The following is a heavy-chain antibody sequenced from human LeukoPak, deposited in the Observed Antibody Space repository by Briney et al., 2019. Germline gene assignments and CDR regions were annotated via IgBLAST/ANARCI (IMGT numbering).Heavy chain of an antibody. V-gene: IGHV3-48*01. CDR3: ARGPTRIAAAGTLFYYYGMDV. CDR1: GFTFSSYS. D-gene: IGHD6-13*01. J-gene: IGHJ6*02. Sequence: PGGSLRLSCAASGFTFSSYSMNWVRQAPGKGLEWVSYISSSSSTIYYADSVKGRFTISRDNAKNSLYLQMNSLRAEDTAVYYCARGPTRIAAAGTLFYYYGMDVWGQGTTVTVSS. CDR2: ISSSSSTI.